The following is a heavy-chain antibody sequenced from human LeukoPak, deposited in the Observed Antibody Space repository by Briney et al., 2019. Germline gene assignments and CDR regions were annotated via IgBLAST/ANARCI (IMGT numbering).Heavy chain of an antibody. CDR1: GGSISSSSYY. CDR3: ARLRVVVVAATRYYYGMDV. D-gene: IGHD2-15*01. CDR2: IYYSGST. V-gene: IGHV4-39*01. Sequence: SETLSLTCTVSGGSISSSSYYWGWIRQPPGKGLEWIVSIYYSGSTYYNPSRKSRITISVNRTKNQYCRKLSSVTAADTAVYYCARLRVVVVAATRYYYGMDVWGQGTTVTVSS. J-gene: IGHJ6*02.